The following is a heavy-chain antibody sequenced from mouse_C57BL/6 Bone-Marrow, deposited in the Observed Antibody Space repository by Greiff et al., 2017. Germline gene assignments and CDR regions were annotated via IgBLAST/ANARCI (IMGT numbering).Heavy chain of an antibody. V-gene: IGHV1-12*01. CDR1: GYTFTSYN. CDR3: SSSLCDWGWYFDV. J-gene: IGHJ1*03. D-gene: IGHD6-1*01. CDR2: IYPGNGDT. Sequence: QVQLKESGAELVRPGASVKMSCKASGYTFTSYNMHWVKQTPRQGLEWIGAIYPGNGDTSYNQKFKGKATLTVDKSYSTAYMQLSSLTSEDSAVYFCSSSLCDWGWYFDVWGTGTTVTVSS.